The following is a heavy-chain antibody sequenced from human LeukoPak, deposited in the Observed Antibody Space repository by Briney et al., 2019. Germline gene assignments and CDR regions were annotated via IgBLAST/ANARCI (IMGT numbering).Heavy chain of an antibody. J-gene: IGHJ4*02. Sequence: GASVKVSCKASGYTFTSYYMHWVRQAPGQGLEWMGIINPSGGSTSYAQKFQGRVTMTRDTSTSTVYMELSSLRSEDTAVYYCARGPRDYGDENYFDYWGQGTPVTVSS. D-gene: IGHD4-17*01. CDR2: INPSGGST. CDR3: ARGPRDYGDENYFDY. V-gene: IGHV1-46*01. CDR1: GYTFTSYY.